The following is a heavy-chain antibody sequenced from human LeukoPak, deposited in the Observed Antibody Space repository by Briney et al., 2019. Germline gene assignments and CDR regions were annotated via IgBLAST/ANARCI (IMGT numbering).Heavy chain of an antibody. CDR2: IHYSGST. Sequence: PSETLSLTCTVSGGSISSYCWSWIRQPPGKGLEFIGYIHYSGSTNYNPSLKSRVTISVDTSKNHFSLKLSSVTAADTAVYYCARTGYGDHFNFWGRGTLVTVSS. J-gene: IGHJ2*01. CDR3: ARTGYGDHFNF. D-gene: IGHD4-17*01. V-gene: IGHV4-59*08. CDR1: GGSISSYC.